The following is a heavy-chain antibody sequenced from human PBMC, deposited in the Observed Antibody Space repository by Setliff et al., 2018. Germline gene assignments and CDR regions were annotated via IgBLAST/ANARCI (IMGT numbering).Heavy chain of an antibody. CDR3: ATSGLFGVVISS. D-gene: IGHD3-3*01. V-gene: IGHV1-24*01. CDR2: FDPEDGET. CDR1: GYTLTELS. J-gene: IGHJ5*02. Sequence: ASVKFSCKVSGYTLTELSMHWVRQAPGKGLEWMGGFDPEDGETIYAQKFQGRVTMTEDTSTDTAYMELSSLRSEDTAVYYCATSGLFGVVISSWGQGTLVTVSS.